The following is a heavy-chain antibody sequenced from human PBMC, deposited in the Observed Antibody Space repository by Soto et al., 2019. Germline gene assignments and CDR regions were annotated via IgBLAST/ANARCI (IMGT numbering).Heavy chain of an antibody. CDR3: ARDLTVGSDAFDI. D-gene: IGHD3-16*01. CDR2: IWYDGSNK. CDR1: GFTFSSYG. J-gene: IGHJ3*02. V-gene: IGHV3-33*01. Sequence: GGSLRLSCAASGFTFSSYGMHWVRQAPGKGLEWVAVIWYDGSNKYYADSVKGRFTISRDNSKNTLYLQMNSLRAEDTAVYYCARDLTVGSDAFDIWGQGTMVTVSS.